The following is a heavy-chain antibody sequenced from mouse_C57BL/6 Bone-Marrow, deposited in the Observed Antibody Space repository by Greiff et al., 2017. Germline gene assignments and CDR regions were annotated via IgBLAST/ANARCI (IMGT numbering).Heavy chain of an antibody. CDR3: ARYGYGSPFDY. CDR1: GYTFTSYW. J-gene: IGHJ2*01. D-gene: IGHD1-1*01. CDR2: IDPSDSYT. V-gene: IGHV1-69*01. Sequence: QVQLQQPGAELVMPGASVKLSCKASGYTFTSYWMHWVKQRPGQGLEWIGEIDPSDSYTNYNQKFKGKSTLTVDKSSSTAYMQLSSLTSKDSAVYYCARYGYGSPFDYWGQGTTLTGSS.